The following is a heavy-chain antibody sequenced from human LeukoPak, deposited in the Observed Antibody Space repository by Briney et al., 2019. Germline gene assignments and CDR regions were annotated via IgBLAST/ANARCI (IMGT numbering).Heavy chain of an antibody. J-gene: IGHJ5*02. CDR1: GGSISSSTNY. CDR3: ARHTDVSDAKTSSSSGIWFDP. Sequence: SETLSLTCTVSGGSISSSTNYWGWIRQPPGKELEWLGSIFISGNTYYNPSLRGRVAISVDTSKNQFSLKLISVTAADTAVYHCARHTDVSDAKTSSSSGIWFDPWGQGTLVTVSS. V-gene: IGHV4-39*07. CDR2: IFISGNT. D-gene: IGHD6-6*01.